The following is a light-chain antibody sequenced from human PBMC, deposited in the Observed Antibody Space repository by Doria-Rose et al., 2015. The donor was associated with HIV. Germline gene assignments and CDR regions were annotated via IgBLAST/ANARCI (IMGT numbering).Light chain of an antibody. J-gene: IGKJ1*01. CDR1: QSFSSTY. Sequence: TQSPGTLSLSPGGRATLSCRASQSFSSTYSAWQQQKPGQAPSLLIYDGSTRATGISDRFSASGSETDFTLTINRLEPEDFALYYCHQYGTSWTFGQGTKVEI. V-gene: IGKV3-20*01. CDR2: DGS. CDR3: HQYGTSWT.